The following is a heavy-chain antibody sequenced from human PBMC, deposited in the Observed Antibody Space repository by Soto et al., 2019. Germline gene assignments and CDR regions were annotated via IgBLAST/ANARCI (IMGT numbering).Heavy chain of an antibody. Sequence: SETLSLTCTVPGGSISSSSYYWGWIRQPPGKGLEWIGSIYYGGSTYYNPSLKSRVTISVDTSKNQFSLKLSSVTAADTAVYYCARSTGTTWGTFDYWGQGTLVTVSS. CDR3: ARSTGTTWGTFDY. V-gene: IGHV4-39*01. CDR1: GGSISSSSYY. CDR2: IYYGGST. D-gene: IGHD1-7*01. J-gene: IGHJ4*02.